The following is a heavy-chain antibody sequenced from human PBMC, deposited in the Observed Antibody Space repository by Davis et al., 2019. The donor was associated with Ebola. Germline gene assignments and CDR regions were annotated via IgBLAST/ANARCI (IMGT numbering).Heavy chain of an antibody. CDR2: INSGGSYI. J-gene: IGHJ4*02. V-gene: IGHV3-21*05. Sequence: PGGSLRLSCAASGFTFSTYGMTWVRQAPGKGLEWVSHINSGGSYISYTDSVKGRFTISRDNAKNSLYLQMNSLSAEDTAVYYCAGFSCGSISCSAIDDYWGQGTLVTVSS. CDR3: AGFSCGSISCSAIDDY. D-gene: IGHD2-2*01. CDR1: GFTFSTYG.